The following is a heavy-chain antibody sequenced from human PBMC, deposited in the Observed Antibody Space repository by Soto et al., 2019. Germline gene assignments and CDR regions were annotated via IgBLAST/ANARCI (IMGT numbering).Heavy chain of an antibody. J-gene: IGHJ3*02. CDR2: MNPNSGNT. CDR3: ARGGDIGVVESAFDS. CDR1: GYTFTSYD. Sequence: ASVKVSCKASGYTFTSYDINWLLQATGQGLEWMGWMNPNSGNTGYAQKFQGRVTMTRNTSISTAYMELSSLRSEDTAVYYCARGGDIGVVESAFDSWGKGTMVAVSS. D-gene: IGHD2-15*01. V-gene: IGHV1-8*01.